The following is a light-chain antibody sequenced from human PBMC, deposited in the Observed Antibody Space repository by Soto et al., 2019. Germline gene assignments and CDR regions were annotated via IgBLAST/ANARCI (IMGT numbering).Light chain of an antibody. V-gene: IGLV3-25*03. CDR3: QSADISGTYVV. Sequence: SYELTQPPSVSVSPGQTARLTCSGDALPKQYAYWYQQKPGQAPVLVIYKDSERPSGIPERFSGSSSGTTGTLTISGVQAEDEADYYCQSADISGTYVVFGGGTKVTVL. J-gene: IGLJ2*01. CDR1: ALPKQY. CDR2: KDS.